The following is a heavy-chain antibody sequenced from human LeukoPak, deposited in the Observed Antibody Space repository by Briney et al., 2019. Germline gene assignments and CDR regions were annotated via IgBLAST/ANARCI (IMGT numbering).Heavy chain of an antibody. CDR3: ARAAYDHVWGSYRYYYYMDV. D-gene: IGHD3-16*02. V-gene: IGHV4-34*01. Sequence: DPSETLSLTCAVYGGSFSGYYWSWIRQPPGKGLEWIGEINHSGSTNYNPSLKSRVTISVDTSKNQFSLKLSSVTAADTAVYYCARAAYDHVWGSYRYYYYMDVWGKGTTVTVSS. CDR2: INHSGST. CDR1: GGSFSGYY. J-gene: IGHJ6*03.